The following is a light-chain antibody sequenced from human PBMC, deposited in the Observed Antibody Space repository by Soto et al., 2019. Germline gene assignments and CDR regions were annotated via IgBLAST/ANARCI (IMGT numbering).Light chain of an antibody. Sequence: QSSLTQPASVSGSPGQSVTISCTGTSSDVGAYKYVSWYQQHPGKAPKVIIYGVSNRPSGVSNRFSGSKSGNTAFLTISGLQPEDEADYYCSSFTGTTTLAVFGTGTKVTVL. CDR2: GVS. V-gene: IGLV2-14*03. CDR1: SSDVGAYKY. CDR3: SSFTGTTTLAV. J-gene: IGLJ1*01.